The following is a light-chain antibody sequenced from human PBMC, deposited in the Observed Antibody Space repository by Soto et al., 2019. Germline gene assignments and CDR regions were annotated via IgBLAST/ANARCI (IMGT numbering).Light chain of an antibody. CDR1: NIVTKS. CDR3: QVWDNTGDHVV. Sequence: SYVLTQPPSVSVAPGQTARITCGGDNIVTKSVHWYQQRPGQAPAVVVYANTDRASGIPERCSGSNSGNTATLTINRVEAGDEADYYCQVWDNTGDHVVFGGGTKLTVL. V-gene: IGLV3-21*02. J-gene: IGLJ2*01. CDR2: ANT.